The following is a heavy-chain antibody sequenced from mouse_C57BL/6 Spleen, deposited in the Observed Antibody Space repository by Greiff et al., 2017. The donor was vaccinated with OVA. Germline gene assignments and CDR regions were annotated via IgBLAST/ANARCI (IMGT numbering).Heavy chain of an antibody. D-gene: IGHD2-4*01. CDR1: GYTFTSSG. Sequence: QVQLKQSGAELARPGASVKLSCKASGYTFTSSGISWVKQRTGQGLEWIGEIYPRSGNTYYNEKFKGKATLTADKSSSTAYMELRSLTSDDSAVYFCARRDYEGAMDYWGQGTSVTVSS. V-gene: IGHV1-81*01. J-gene: IGHJ4*01. CDR2: IYPRSGNT. CDR3: ARRDYEGAMDY.